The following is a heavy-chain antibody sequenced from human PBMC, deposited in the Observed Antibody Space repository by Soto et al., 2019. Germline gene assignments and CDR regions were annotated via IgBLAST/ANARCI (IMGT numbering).Heavy chain of an antibody. V-gene: IGHV3-23*01. J-gene: IGHJ4*02. CDR3: AKDRYDYDSSGYYWHY. D-gene: IGHD3-22*01. CDR2: ISGSGGST. CDR1: GFTFSSYA. Sequence: GGSLRLSCAASGFTFSSYAMSWVRQALGKGLEWVSAISGSGGSTYYADSVKGRFTISRDNSKNTLYLQMNSLRAEDTAVYYCAKDRYDYDSSGYYWHYWGQGSVVTVAS.